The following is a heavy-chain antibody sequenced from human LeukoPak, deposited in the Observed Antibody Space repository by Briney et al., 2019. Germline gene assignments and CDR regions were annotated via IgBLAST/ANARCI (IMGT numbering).Heavy chain of an antibody. J-gene: IGHJ5*02. CDR3: ARVGLVVRGVTNFRFDP. D-gene: IGHD3-10*01. CDR2: INPNSGGT. V-gene: IGHV1-2*02. CDR1: GYTFTGYY. Sequence: ASVKVSCKASGYTFTGYYMHWVRQAPGQGLEWMGWINPNSGGTNYAQKFQGRVTMTRDTSIGTAYMELSRLRSDDTAVYYCARVGLVVRGVTNFRFDPWGQGTLVTVSS.